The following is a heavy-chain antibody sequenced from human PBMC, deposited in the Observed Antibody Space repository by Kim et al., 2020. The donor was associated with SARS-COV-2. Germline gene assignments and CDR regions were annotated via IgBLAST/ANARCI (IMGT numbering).Heavy chain of an antibody. V-gene: IGHV5-51*01. CDR2: DSDT. CDR3: ARWEPPDY. Sequence: DSDTRYNPSFQGQVTISADKSISTAYLQWSSLKASDTAMYYCARWEPPDYWGQGTLVTVSS. D-gene: IGHD1-26*01. J-gene: IGHJ4*02.